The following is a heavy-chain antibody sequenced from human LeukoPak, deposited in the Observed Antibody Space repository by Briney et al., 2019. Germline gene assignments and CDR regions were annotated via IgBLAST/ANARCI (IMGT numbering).Heavy chain of an antibody. CDR2: IIPIFGTA. CDR3: ARDYYYDSSGYYPPNDY. V-gene: IGHV1-69*05. J-gene: IGHJ4*02. Sequence: SVKVSCKASGYTFTSYGISWVRQAPGQGLEWMGRIIPIFGTANYAQKFQGRVTITTDESTSTAYMELSSLRSEDTAVYYCARDYYYDSSGYYPPNDYWGQGTLVTVSS. D-gene: IGHD3-22*01. CDR1: GYTFTSYG.